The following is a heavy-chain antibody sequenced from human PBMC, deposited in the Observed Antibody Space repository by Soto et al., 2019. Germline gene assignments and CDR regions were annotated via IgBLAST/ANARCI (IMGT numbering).Heavy chain of an antibody. CDR1: GYTFTSYG. D-gene: IGHD5-12*01. Sequence: ASVKVSCKASGYTFTSYGISWVRQAPGQGLEWMGWISAYNGYTNYAQNLQGRVTMTTDTSTSTAYKELRSLRSDDTAVYYCARDGYNFAAVFDYWGQGTLVTVSS. V-gene: IGHV1-18*01. J-gene: IGHJ4*02. CDR2: ISAYNGYT. CDR3: ARDGYNFAAVFDY.